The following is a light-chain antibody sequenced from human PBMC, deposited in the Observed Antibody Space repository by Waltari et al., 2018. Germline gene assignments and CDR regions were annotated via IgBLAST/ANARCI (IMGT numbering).Light chain of an antibody. CDR3: QQAYSFPLT. Sequence: DIQMTQSPSSLSASVGDRVTITCRASQGISSCLAWYQQKPGKAPELLIYAASSFQSGVPSSFSGSGSGTDFTLNISSLQPEDYATYYCQQAYSFPLTFGGGTKVEIK. CDR1: QGISSC. J-gene: IGKJ4*01. V-gene: IGKV1-12*01. CDR2: AAS.